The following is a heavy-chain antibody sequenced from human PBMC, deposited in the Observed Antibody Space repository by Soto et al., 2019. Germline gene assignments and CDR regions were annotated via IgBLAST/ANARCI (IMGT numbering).Heavy chain of an antibody. D-gene: IGHD3-16*02. Sequence: PSETLSLTCTVSGDSISNGDYYWSWIRQPPGRGLEWIGYIDSSGSIYYNPSLKSRLTMSVDMSKNQFSLRLTSVTAADTAVYYCASRYLYWGQGLLVTVSS. CDR3: ASRYLY. CDR1: GDSISNGDYY. CDR2: IDSSGSI. J-gene: IGHJ4*02. V-gene: IGHV4-30-4*01.